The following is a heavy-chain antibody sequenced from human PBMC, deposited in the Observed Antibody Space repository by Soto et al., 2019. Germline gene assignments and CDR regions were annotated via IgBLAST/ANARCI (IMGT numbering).Heavy chain of an antibody. D-gene: IGHD3-10*01. CDR1: GGSFSGYY. CDR3: ARSRRAVRGVTGAGYYYYYYGMDD. Sequence: SETLSLTCAVYGGSFSGYYWSWIRQPPGKGLERIGEINHSESTNYNPSHKSRVNISVDTSKNQFSLKLSSVTAADTAVYYCARSRRAVRGVTGAGYYYYYYGMDDWGQGTTVTVSS. V-gene: IGHV4-34*01. J-gene: IGHJ6*02. CDR2: INHSEST.